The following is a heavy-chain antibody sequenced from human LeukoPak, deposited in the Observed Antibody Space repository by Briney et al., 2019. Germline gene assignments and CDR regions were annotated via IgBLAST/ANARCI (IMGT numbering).Heavy chain of an antibody. CDR1: GYTLTELS. V-gene: IGHV1-24*01. CDR3: ATWELLRVAFDI. J-gene: IGHJ3*02. CDR2: FDPEDGET. Sequence: ASVKVSFKVSGYTLTELSMHWVRQAPGKGLEWMGGFDPEDGETIYAQKFQGRVTMTEDTSTDTAYMELSSLRSEDTAVYYCATWELLRVAFDIWGQGTMVTVSS. D-gene: IGHD1-26*01.